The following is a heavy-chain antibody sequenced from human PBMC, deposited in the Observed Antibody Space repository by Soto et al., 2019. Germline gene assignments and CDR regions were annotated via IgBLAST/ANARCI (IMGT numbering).Heavy chain of an antibody. D-gene: IGHD3-10*01. CDR3: ARSTGARGVRHDY. V-gene: IGHV4-31*03. CDR1: GGSIRSGGYY. Sequence: QVQLQESGPGLVKPSQTLSLTCTVSGGSIRSGGYYWSWIRQHPGKGLEWLGYIYYSGSTYYNPALTSRVTISVDTSKNKFSLKLSSVTAADTAVYYCARSTGARGVRHDYWGQGTLVTVSS. J-gene: IGHJ4*02. CDR2: IYYSGST.